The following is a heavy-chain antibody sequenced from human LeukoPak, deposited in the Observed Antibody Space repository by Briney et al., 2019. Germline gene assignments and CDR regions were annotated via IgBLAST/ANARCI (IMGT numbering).Heavy chain of an antibody. CDR1: GGSISSGSYY. D-gene: IGHD3-22*01. Sequence: SETLSLTCTVSGGSISSGSYYWSWIRQPAGKGLEWIGRIHTSGSTNYNPSLKSRVTISVDTSKNQFSLKLSSVTAADTAVYYCARDQYYYDSSGYYQTPWYFDLWGRGTLVTVSS. V-gene: IGHV4-61*02. CDR3: ARDQYYYDSSGYYQTPWYFDL. CDR2: IHTSGST. J-gene: IGHJ2*01.